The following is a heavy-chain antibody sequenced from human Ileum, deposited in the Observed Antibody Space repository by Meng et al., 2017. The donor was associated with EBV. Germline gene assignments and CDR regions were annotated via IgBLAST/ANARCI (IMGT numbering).Heavy chain of an antibody. CDR3: ATSRIAKFDR. CDR1: GDSVSSDKTA. CDR2: TYRRSRWYY. V-gene: IGHV6-1*01. J-gene: IGHJ5*02. Sequence: QLQLQEPGPGLVQPPQSLSLACVTSGDSVSSDKTAWNWIRQSPSRGLEWLGRTYRRSRWYYDYALSVKSRINISPDTSKNQVSLQLNSVTDEDTGIYYCATSRIAKFDRWGQGTLVTVSS.